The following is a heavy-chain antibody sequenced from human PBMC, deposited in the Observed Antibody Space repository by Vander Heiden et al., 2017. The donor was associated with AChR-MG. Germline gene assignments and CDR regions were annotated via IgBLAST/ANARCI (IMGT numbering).Heavy chain of an antibody. D-gene: IGHD3-10*01. CDR1: GFPFSSYA. Sequence: EVQLLESGGGLVQPGGSLRLSCAASGFPFSSYAMGWVRQAPGKGLEWVSAISGSGGSTYYADSVKGRFTISRDNSKNTLYLQMNSLRAEDTAVYYCAKGGYGSGSYYNSEDAFDIWGQGTMVTVSS. J-gene: IGHJ3*02. CDR2: ISGSGGST. CDR3: AKGGYGSGSYYNSEDAFDI. V-gene: IGHV3-23*01.